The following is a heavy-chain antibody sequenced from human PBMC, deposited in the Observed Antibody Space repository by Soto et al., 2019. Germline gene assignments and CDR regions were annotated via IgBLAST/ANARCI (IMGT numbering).Heavy chain of an antibody. D-gene: IGHD3-3*01. Sequence: PSETLSLTCTVSGGSISSYYWSWIRQPPGKGLEWIGYIYYSGSTNYNPSLKSRVTISVDTSKNQFSLKLSSVTAADTAVYYCARHNDRYDFWSGYYHGYYLDVWGKGTTVTVSS. CDR1: GGSISSYY. V-gene: IGHV4-59*08. J-gene: IGHJ6*03. CDR2: IYYSGST. CDR3: ARHNDRYDFWSGYYHGYYLDV.